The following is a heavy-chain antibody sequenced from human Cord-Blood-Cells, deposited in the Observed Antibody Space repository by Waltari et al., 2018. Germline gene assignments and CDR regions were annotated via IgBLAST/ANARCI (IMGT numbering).Heavy chain of an antibody. D-gene: IGHD1-1*01. CDR1: GYSISSGYY. J-gene: IGHJ3*02. CDR3: ARDTELDDAFDI. Sequence: QVQLQESGPGLVKPSETLSLTCAVSGYSISSGYYWGWLRQPPGKGLEWFGVIYHSGSTYYNPSLKSRVTISVDTSKSQFSLKLSSVTAADTAVYYCARDTELDDAFDIWGQGTMVTVSS. CDR2: IYHSGST. V-gene: IGHV4-38-2*01.